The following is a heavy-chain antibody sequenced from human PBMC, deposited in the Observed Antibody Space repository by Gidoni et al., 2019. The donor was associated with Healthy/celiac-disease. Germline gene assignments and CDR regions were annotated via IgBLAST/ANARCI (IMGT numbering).Heavy chain of an antibody. CDR2: ISYDGSNK. Sequence: QVQLVESGGGVVQPGRSLRLSRAASGFTFSSYAMPCVLQAPGKGLEWVAVISYDGSNKYYADSVKGRFTISRDNSKNTLYLQMNSLRAEDTAVYYCARDGGGEFTYYYDSSGYPGYYWGQGTLVTVSS. J-gene: IGHJ4*02. V-gene: IGHV3-30-3*01. D-gene: IGHD3-22*01. CDR1: GFTFSSYA. CDR3: ARDGGGEFTYYYDSSGYPGYY.